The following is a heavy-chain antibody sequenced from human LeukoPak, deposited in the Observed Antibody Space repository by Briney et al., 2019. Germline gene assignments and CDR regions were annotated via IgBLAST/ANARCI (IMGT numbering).Heavy chain of an antibody. CDR2: IYSDGRT. D-gene: IGHD2-2*01. Sequence: GGSLRLSCAASGFTVSSNHLTWVPQAPGKGLEWVSLIYSDGRTYYADSVRGRFTISRDNSKNTLYLQMNSLRVEDTAVFYCVRPKHSSTSWLHYGMDVWGQGTTVTVSS. V-gene: IGHV3-66*04. CDR3: VRPKHSSTSWLHYGMDV. CDR1: GFTVSSNH. J-gene: IGHJ6*02.